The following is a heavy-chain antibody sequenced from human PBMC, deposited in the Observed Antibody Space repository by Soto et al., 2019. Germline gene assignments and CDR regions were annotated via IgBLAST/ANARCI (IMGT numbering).Heavy chain of an antibody. D-gene: IGHD6-19*01. CDR1: GFTFSSYA. V-gene: IGHV3-23*01. J-gene: IGHJ1*01. CDR2: ISGSGGST. CDR3: AKDSVAGSHLWAEYFQH. Sequence: HPGGSLRLSCAASGFTFSSYAMSWVRQAPGKGLEWVSAISGSGGSTYYADSVKGRFTISRDNSKNTLYLQMNSLRAEDTAVYYCAKDSVAGSHLWAEYFQHWGQGTLVTVSS.